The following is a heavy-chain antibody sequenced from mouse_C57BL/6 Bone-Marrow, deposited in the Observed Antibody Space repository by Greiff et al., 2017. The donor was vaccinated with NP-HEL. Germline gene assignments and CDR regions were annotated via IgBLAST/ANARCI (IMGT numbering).Heavy chain of an antibody. Sequence: VQLQQSGAELVKTGASVKMSCKASGYTFTTYPIEWVKQNHGKSLEWIGNFHPYNDDTEYNEKFKHKATLTVDKSSSTVYLVLSRLTADDASVYYCARGGNYWYYFDYWGQGTTLTVSS. D-gene: IGHD2-1*01. CDR1: GYTFTTYP. J-gene: IGHJ2*01. CDR2: FHPYNDDT. V-gene: IGHV1-47*01. CDR3: ARGGNYWYYFDY.